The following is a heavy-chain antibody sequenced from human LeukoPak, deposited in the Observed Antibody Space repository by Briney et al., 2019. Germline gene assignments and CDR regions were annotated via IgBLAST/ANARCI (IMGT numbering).Heavy chain of an antibody. CDR1: GFTFSSYA. CDR2: ISYDGSNK. V-gene: IGHV3-30-3*01. J-gene: IGHJ4*02. Sequence: PGGSLRLSCAASGFTFSSYAMHWVRQAPDKGLEWVAVISYDGSNKYYADSVKGRFTISRDNSKNTLYLQMNSLRAEDTAVYYCARDVKGVFDYWGQGTLVTVSS. CDR3: ARDVKGVFDY.